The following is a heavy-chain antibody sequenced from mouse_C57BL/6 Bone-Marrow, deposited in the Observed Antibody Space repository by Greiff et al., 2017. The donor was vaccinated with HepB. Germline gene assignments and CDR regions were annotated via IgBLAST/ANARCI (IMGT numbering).Heavy chain of an antibody. J-gene: IGHJ2*01. Sequence: EVKVEESGGGLVKPGGSLKLSCAASGFTFSSYTMSWVRQTPEKRLEWVATISGGGGNTYYPDSVKGRFTISRDNAKNTLYLQMSSLRSEDTALYYCARHDYYGSSFDYWGQGTTLTVSS. CDR3: ARHDYYGSSFDY. D-gene: IGHD1-1*01. V-gene: IGHV5-9*01. CDR2: ISGGGGNT. CDR1: GFTFSSYT.